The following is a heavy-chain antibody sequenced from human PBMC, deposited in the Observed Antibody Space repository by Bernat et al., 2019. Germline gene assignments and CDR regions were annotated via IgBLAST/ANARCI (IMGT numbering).Heavy chain of an antibody. D-gene: IGHD3-9*01. J-gene: IGHJ6*03. CDR1: GYTFTSYD. CDR3: ARTSGDISPPGYYYYYYVDV. V-gene: IGHV1-8*01. CDR2: MNPNSGNT. Sequence: QVQLVQSGAEVKKPGASVKVSCKASGYTFTSYDINWVRQATGQGLEWMGWMNPNSGNTGYAQKFQGRVTMTRNTSISTAYMELSSLRSEDTAVYYCARTSGDISPPGYYYYYYVDVWGKGTTVTVSS.